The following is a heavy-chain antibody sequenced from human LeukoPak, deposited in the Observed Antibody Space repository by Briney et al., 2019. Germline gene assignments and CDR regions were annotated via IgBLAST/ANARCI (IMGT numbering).Heavy chain of an antibody. V-gene: IGHV4-61*01. CDR1: GGSVSSGSYY. CDR3: ARGLSAIVY. CDR2: IYYSGST. J-gene: IGHJ4*02. D-gene: IGHD2-15*01. Sequence: SETLSLTCTVSGGSVSSGSYYWSWIRQPPGKGLEWIGYIYYSGSTNYNPSLKSRVTISVDTSKNQFSLKLSSVTAADTAVYYCARGLSAIVYWGQGTLVTVSS.